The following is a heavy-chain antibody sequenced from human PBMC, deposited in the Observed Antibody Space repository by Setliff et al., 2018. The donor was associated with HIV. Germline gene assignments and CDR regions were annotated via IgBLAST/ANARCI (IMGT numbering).Heavy chain of an antibody. J-gene: IGHJ4*02. CDR3: ARHGRLSGCYWGGGDY. Sequence: NPSETLSLTCTVSSGSISSSSYYWGWIRQPPGKGLEWIGSIYYSGSTYYNPSLKSRVTISVDTSKNQFSLKLTSVTAADTAVYYCARHGRLSGCYWGGGDYWGQGTLVTVS. CDR2: IYYSGST. D-gene: IGHD1-26*01. V-gene: IGHV4-39*01. CDR1: SGSISSSSYY.